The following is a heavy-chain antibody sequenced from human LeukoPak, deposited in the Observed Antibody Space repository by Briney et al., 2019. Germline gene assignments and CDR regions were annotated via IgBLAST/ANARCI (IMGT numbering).Heavy chain of an antibody. J-gene: IGHJ4*02. Sequence: SETLSLTCAVYGGSFSGYYWSWIRQPPGKGLEWIGEINHSGSTNYNPSLKSRVTMSVDTSKNRFSLKLSSVTAADTAVYYCAREDFTSCYSYWGQGTLVTVSS. CDR2: INHSGST. D-gene: IGHD2-2*02. V-gene: IGHV4-34*01. CDR1: GGSFSGYY. CDR3: AREDFTSCYSY.